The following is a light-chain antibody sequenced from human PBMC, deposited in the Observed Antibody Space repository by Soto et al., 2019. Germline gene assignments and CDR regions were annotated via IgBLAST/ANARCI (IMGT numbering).Light chain of an antibody. Sequence: EIVMTQSPATLSVSRGERATLSCRASQSVSSDLAWYQQKPGQAPRLLIYGASTRATGIPARLSGSGSGTEFNLTISSLQSEDFVVSSCQQYNNWPPTWTFGQGTKVEIK. J-gene: IGKJ1*01. CDR1: QSVSSD. CDR2: GAS. V-gene: IGKV3-15*01. CDR3: QQYNNWPPTWT.